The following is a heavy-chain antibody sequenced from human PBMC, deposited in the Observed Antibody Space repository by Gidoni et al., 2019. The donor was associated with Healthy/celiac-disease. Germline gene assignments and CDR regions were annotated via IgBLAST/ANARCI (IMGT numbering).Heavy chain of an antibody. J-gene: IGHJ4*02. D-gene: IGHD4-17*01. V-gene: IGHV1-69*01. Sequence: QVQLVQSGAEVKKPGSSVKVSCKASGGTFSSYAISWVRQAPGQGLEWMGGIIPIFGTANYAQKFQGRVTIPAAESTRTAYMELSSLRSEDTAVYYCARYASVYGDYRYFDYWGQGTLVTVSS. CDR1: GGTFSSYA. CDR2: IIPIFGTA. CDR3: ARYASVYGDYRYFDY.